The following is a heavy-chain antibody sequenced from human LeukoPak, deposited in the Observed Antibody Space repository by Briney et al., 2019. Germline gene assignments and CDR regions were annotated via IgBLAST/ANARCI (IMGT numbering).Heavy chain of an antibody. CDR1: GFTFSSYA. J-gene: IGHJ4*02. CDR2: ISGSGGST. CDR3: AKDSVYYDSSGYHYFDY. D-gene: IGHD3-22*01. Sequence: PGGSLRLSCAASGFTFSSYAMSWVRQAPGKGLEWVSAISGSGGSTYYAESVKGRFTISRDNSKNTLYLQMNSLRAEDTAVYYCAKDSVYYDSSGYHYFDYWGQGTLVTVSS. V-gene: IGHV3-23*01.